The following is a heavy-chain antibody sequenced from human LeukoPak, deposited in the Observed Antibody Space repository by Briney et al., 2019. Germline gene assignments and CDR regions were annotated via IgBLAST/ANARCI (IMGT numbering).Heavy chain of an antibody. Sequence: GGSLRLSCTASGFIFSSYAMHWVRQAPGKGLEYVSAISSNGGSTYYANSVKGRFTISRDNSKNTLYLQMGSLRAEDMAVYYCARGCSGGSCYIHWGQGTLVTVFS. V-gene: IGHV3-64*01. J-gene: IGHJ4*02. CDR1: GFIFSSYA. D-gene: IGHD2-15*01. CDR3: ARGCSGGSCYIH. CDR2: ISSNGGST.